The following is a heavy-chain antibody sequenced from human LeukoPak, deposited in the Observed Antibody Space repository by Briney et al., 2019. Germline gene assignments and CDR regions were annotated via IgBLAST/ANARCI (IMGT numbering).Heavy chain of an antibody. J-gene: IGHJ6*03. CDR1: GFSFADAT. Sequence: GRSLRLSCAASGFSFADATMHWVRQVPGKGLEWVSGINWNSGTMGYADSVKGRFTVSRDNAKNSLYLQMNSLKTEDTALYYCAKDPYMDVWGKGTMVTVSS. V-gene: IGHV3-9*01. CDR3: AKDPYMDV. CDR2: INWNSGTM.